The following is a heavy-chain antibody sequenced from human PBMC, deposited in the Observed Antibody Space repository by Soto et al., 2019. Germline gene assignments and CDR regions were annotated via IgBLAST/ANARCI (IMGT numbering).Heavy chain of an antibody. CDR2: ISSSSSYI. CDR1: GFTFSSYS. V-gene: IGHV3-21*01. CDR3: ARDQYDFWSGYRASVVFGY. J-gene: IGHJ4*02. D-gene: IGHD3-3*01. Sequence: TGGSLRLSCAASGFTFSSYSMNWVRQAPGKGLEWVSSISSSSSYIYYADSVKGRFTISRDNAKNSLYLQMNSLRAEDTAVYYCARDQYDFWSGYRASVVFGYWGQGTLVTVSS.